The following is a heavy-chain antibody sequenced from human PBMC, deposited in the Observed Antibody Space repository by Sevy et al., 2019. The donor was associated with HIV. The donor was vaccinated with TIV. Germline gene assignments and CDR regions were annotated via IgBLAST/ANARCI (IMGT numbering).Heavy chain of an antibody. CDR1: GASISSHY. Sequence: SETLSLTCTVSGASISSHYWSWIRQPPGKGLEWIGYIYYSGSTNYNPSPKSRVTISVDTSKNQFSLKLRSVTAADTAMYYCARGLRPYSFDTSTYFDYWGQGTLVTVSS. CDR2: IYYSGST. J-gene: IGHJ4*02. V-gene: IGHV4-59*11. D-gene: IGHD3-22*01. CDR3: ARGLRPYSFDTSTYFDY.